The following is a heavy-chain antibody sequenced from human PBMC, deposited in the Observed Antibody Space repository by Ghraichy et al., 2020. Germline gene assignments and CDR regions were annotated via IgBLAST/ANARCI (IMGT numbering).Heavy chain of an antibody. CDR1: GAPISSYY. Sequence: SETLSLTCTVSGAPISSYYWSWIRQPPGKGLEWIGSIYYSGSTNYNPSLKSRVTMSVDTPKNRFSLKLSSVTAADTAVYYCASLSGGAFHIWGQGTLVTVSS. CDR2: IYYSGST. D-gene: IGHD2-15*01. J-gene: IGHJ3*02. V-gene: IGHV4-59*01. CDR3: ASLSGGAFHI.